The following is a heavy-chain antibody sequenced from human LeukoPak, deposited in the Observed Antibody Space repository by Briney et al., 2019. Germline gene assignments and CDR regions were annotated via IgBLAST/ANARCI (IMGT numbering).Heavy chain of an antibody. V-gene: IGHV3-30*03. D-gene: IGHD4-23*01. J-gene: IGHJ4*02. CDR1: GFTFSNYG. CDR3: ARGDDYGGNWNYGYYFDY. Sequence: GGSLRLSCATSGFTFSNYGMHWVRQVPGKGLEWVAVISYDAKSNYHVDSVKGRFTISRDNSKNTLYLQMNSLRAEDTAVYYCARGDDYGGNWNYGYYFDYWGQGTLVTVPS. CDR2: ISYDAKSN.